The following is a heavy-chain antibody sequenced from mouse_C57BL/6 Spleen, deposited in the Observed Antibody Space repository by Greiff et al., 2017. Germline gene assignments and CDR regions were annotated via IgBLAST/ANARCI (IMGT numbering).Heavy chain of an antibody. CDR3: ARRDYGYDGGYYFDY. D-gene: IGHD2-2*01. V-gene: IGHV5-17*01. J-gene: IGHJ2*01. CDR1: GFTFSDYG. Sequence: DVKLVESGGGLVKPGGSLKLSCAASGFTFSDYGMHWVRQAPEKGLEWVAYISSGSSTIYYADTVKGRFTISRDNAKNTLFLQMTSLRSEDTAMYYCARRDYGYDGGYYFDYWGQGTTLTVSS. CDR2: ISSGSSTI.